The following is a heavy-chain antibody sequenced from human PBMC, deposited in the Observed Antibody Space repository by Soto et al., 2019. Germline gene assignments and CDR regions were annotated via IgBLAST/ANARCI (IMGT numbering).Heavy chain of an antibody. V-gene: IGHV1-2*02. CDR3: ARAGWVAAASVSYGMDV. CDR1: GYTFTGYY. D-gene: IGHD6-13*01. Sequence: QVQLVQSGAEVKKPGASVKVSCKASGYTFTGYYMHWVRQSPGQGLECMGWINPNSGGTNYAQKFQGRVTMTRDTSISTAYMELSRLRSDDTAVYYCARAGWVAAASVSYGMDVWGQGTTVTVSS. CDR2: INPNSGGT. J-gene: IGHJ6*02.